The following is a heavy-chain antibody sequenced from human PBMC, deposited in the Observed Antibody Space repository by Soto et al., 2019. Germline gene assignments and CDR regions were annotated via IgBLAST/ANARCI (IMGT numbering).Heavy chain of an antibody. D-gene: IGHD1-26*01. CDR1: GFIFSSYS. Sequence: GGSLRLSCTASGFIFSSYSMNWVRQAPGKGLEWISYISTNSRTIYYADSVKDRFTISRDNDKNSLYLQMNSLRVEDTAVYYCAREAGGSYYDYWGQGTLVTVSS. CDR3: AREAGGSYYDY. V-gene: IGHV3-48*01. J-gene: IGHJ4*02. CDR2: ISTNSRTI.